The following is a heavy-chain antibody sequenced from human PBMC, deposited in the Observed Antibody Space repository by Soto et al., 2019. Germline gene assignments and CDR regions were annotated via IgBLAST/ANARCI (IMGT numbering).Heavy chain of an antibody. CDR2: IIPIFGTA. CDR3: ARRHCISTSCYAPIDY. J-gene: IGHJ4*02. V-gene: IGHV1-69*12. Sequence: QVQLVQSGAEVKKPGSSVKVSCKASGGTFSSYAISWVRQAPGQGLEWMGGIIPIFGTANYAQKFKGRVTITADESTSTAYMELGSLRSKDTAVYYCARRHCISTSCYAPIDYWGQGTLVTVSS. CDR1: GGTFSSYA. D-gene: IGHD2-2*01.